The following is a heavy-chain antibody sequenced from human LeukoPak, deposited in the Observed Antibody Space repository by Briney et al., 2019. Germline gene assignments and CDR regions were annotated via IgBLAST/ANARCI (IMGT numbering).Heavy chain of an antibody. CDR2: IYYSGST. D-gene: IGHD3-3*01. CDR3: ARERYDFWSGYPNYYFDY. V-gene: IGHV4-31*03. Sequence: SETLSLTCTVSGGSISSGGYYWSWIRQHPGKGLEWIGYIYYSGSTYYNPSLKSRVTISVDRSKNQFSLKLSSVTAADTAVYYCARERYDFWSGYPNYYFDYWGQGTLVTVSS. J-gene: IGHJ4*02. CDR1: GGSISSGGYY.